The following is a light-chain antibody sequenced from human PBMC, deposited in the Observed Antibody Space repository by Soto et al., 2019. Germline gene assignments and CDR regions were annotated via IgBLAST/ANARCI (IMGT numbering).Light chain of an antibody. Sequence: EIVLTQSRPPLSLSPGDRATLSCSASQTVRNNLAWYQQRRGQAPRLLIYDASSRATGIPARFRGTGSGPDFTLTIRRLETEDFAVYYGQQYGSSPYTFGLGTKVDNK. CDR3: QQYGSSPYT. J-gene: IGKJ2*01. CDR2: DAS. CDR1: QTVRNN. V-gene: IGKV3-20*01.